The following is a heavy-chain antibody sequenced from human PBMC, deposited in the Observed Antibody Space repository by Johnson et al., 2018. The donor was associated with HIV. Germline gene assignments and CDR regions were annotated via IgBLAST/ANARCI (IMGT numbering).Heavy chain of an antibody. CDR2: IRSKAYGGTT. D-gene: IGHD3-22*01. V-gene: IGHV3-49*04. Sequence: MQLVESGGGLVQPGRSLRLSCTASGFTFGDYAMSWVRQAPGKGLEWVGFIRSKAYGGTTEYAASVKGRFTISRDNSKNTLYLQVNSLRAEDTAIYYPCQDPRGVVGTFDIWGQGTMVTVSS. J-gene: IGHJ3*02. CDR1: GFTFGDYA. CDR3: CQDPRGVVGTFDI.